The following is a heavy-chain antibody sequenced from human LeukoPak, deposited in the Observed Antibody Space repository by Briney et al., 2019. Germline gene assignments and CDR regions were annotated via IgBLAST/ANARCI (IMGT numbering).Heavy chain of an antibody. CDR1: GGSFSGYY. CDR3: ARGPYYDFWSGYWRIGPFQH. J-gene: IGHJ1*01. D-gene: IGHD3-3*01. CDR2: INHSGST. Sequence: PSETLSLTCAVYGGSFSGYYWSWIRQPPGKGLEWIGEINHSGSTNYNPSLKSRVTISVDTSKNQFSLKLSSVTAADTAVYYCARGPYYDFWSGYWRIGPFQHWGQGTLVTVSS. V-gene: IGHV4-34*01.